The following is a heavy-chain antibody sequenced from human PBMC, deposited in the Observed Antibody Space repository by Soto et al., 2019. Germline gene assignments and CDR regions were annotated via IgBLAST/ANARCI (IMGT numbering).Heavy chain of an antibody. D-gene: IGHD3-22*01. J-gene: IGHJ4*02. CDR2: INAGNGNT. V-gene: IGHV1-3*01. Sequence: QVQLVQSGAEVKKPGASVKVSCKASGYTFTSYAMHWVRQAPGQRLEWMGWINAGNGNTKYSQKFQGRVTITRDTSASTAYMELSSLRSEDMAVYYCAKDYADSSGYYPPALLFDYWGQGTLVTVSS. CDR1: GYTFTSYA. CDR3: AKDYADSSGYYPPALLFDY.